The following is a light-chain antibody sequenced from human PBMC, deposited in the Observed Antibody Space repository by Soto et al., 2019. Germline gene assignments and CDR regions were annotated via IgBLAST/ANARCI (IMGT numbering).Light chain of an antibody. CDR2: AAS. J-gene: IGKJ1*01. CDR3: QQYYSYPRA. Sequence: AIRMTQSPSSLSASTGDRVTITCRASQGISSYLAWYQQKPGKAPKLLIYAASTLQSGVQSRFSGSGSGTDFTLTISCLQSEDCATYYCQQYYSYPRAFGQGTKVEIK. CDR1: QGISSY. V-gene: IGKV1-8*01.